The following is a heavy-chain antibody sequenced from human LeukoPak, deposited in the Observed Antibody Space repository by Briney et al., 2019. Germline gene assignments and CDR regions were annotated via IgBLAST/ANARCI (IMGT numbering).Heavy chain of an antibody. CDR3: ANPLYYYDSSGYYG. CDR1: GFTFSSYS. D-gene: IGHD3-22*01. V-gene: IGHV3-21*01. CDR2: ISSSSSYI. J-gene: IGHJ4*02. Sequence: GGSLRLSCAASGFTFSSYSMNWVRQAPGKGLEWVSSISSSSSYIYYADSVKGRFTISRDNAKNSLYLQMNSLRAEDTAVYYCANPLYYYDSSGYYGWGQGTLVTVSS.